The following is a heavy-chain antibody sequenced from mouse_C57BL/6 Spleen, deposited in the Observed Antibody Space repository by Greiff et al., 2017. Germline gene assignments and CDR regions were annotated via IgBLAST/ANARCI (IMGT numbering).Heavy chain of an antibody. D-gene: IGHD2-2*01. CDR2: INPNNGGT. Sequence: EVQLQQSGAELVKPGASVKMSCKASGYTFTDYNMHWVKQSHGKSLEWIGYINPNNGGTSYNQKVKGKATLTVNKYSSTAYMELRSLTSEDSAVYYCAREADGYDGYYFDYWGQGTTLTVSS. CDR3: AREADGYDGYYFDY. CDR1: GYTFTDYN. V-gene: IGHV1-22*01. J-gene: IGHJ2*01.